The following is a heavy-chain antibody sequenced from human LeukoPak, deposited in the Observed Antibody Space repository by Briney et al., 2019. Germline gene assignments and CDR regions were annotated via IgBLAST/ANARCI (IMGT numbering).Heavy chain of an antibody. J-gene: IGHJ4*02. CDR3: ARMDIVVVGQGYFDY. CDR2: ISSSSSYT. Sequence: PGGSLRLSCAASGSTFSDYYMSWIRQAPGKGLEWVSYISSSSSYTNYADSVKGRFTISRDNAKNSLYLQMNSLRAEDTAVYYCARMDIVVVGQGYFDYWGQETLVTVSS. V-gene: IGHV3-11*03. D-gene: IGHD3-22*01. CDR1: GSTFSDYY.